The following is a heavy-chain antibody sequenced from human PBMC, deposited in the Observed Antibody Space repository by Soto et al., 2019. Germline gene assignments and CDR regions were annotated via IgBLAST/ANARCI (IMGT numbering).Heavy chain of an antibody. CDR1: GYTFTSYG. D-gene: IGHD6-13*01. CDR3: ARESSSSWYNYYYYYMDV. CDR2: ISAYNGNT. Sequence: QVQLVQSGAEVKKPGASVKVSCKASGYTFTSYGISWVRQAPGQGLEWMGWISAYNGNTNYAQKHQGRVTMTTDTSTSTAYMELRSLRSDDTAVYYCARESSSSWYNYYYYYMDVWGKGTTVTVSS. V-gene: IGHV1-18*01. J-gene: IGHJ6*03.